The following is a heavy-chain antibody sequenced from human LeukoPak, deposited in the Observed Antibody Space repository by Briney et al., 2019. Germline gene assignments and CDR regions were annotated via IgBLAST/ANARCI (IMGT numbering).Heavy chain of an antibody. CDR1: GYTFTGYY. D-gene: IGHD2-8*01. CDR3: ASLGYCTNGVCYPPLY. J-gene: IGHJ4*02. V-gene: IGHV1-2*02. CDR2: INPNSGGT. Sequence: ASVKVSCKASGYTFTGYYMHWVRQAPGQGLEWMGWINPNSGGTNYAQKFQGRVTMTRDTSISTAYMELSRLRSDDTAVYYCASLGYCTNGVCYPPLYWGQGTLVTVSS.